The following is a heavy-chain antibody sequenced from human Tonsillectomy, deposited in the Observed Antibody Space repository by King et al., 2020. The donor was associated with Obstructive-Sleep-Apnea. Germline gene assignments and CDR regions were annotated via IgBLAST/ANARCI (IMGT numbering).Heavy chain of an antibody. D-gene: IGHD3-10*01. J-gene: IGHJ4*02. CDR1: GGSISRSNW. V-gene: IGHV4-4*02. CDR2: SYHRGST. Sequence: QLQESGPGLVKPSGTLSLTCAVSGGSISRSNWWRWVRQPPGKGLEWIGGSYHRGSTHYNPSLKGRVTISEDKSKNQFSLKLSSVTAADTAVYYCARVPIERSGSYIFDYWGQGTLVTVSS. CDR3: ARVPIERSGSYIFDY.